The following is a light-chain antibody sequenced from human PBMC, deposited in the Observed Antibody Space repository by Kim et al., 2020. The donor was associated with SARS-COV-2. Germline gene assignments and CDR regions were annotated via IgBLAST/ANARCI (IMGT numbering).Light chain of an antibody. J-gene: IGLJ3*02. V-gene: IGLV2-14*03. CDR1: SSDVGGYNY. CDR2: DVS. CDR3: SSYTSSSTWV. Sequence: GQSIHIACTGTSSDVGGYNYVSWYQQHPGKAPKLMIYDVSHRPSGVSNRVSGSKSVNTASLTISGLQAEDEAYYYCSSYTSSSTWVFGGGTQLTAL.